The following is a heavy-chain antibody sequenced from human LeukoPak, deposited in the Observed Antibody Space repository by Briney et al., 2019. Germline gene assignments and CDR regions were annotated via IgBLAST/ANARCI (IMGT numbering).Heavy chain of an antibody. CDR3: ARDQGYSYGYSYYYYYMDV. CDR1: GGPISSYY. Sequence: PSETLSLTCTVSGGPISSYYWSWIRQPPGKGLEWIGYIYYSGSTNYNPSLKSRVTISVDTSKNQFSLKLSSVTAADTAVYYCARDQGYSYGYSYYYYYMDVWGKGTTVTVSS. D-gene: IGHD5-18*01. J-gene: IGHJ6*03. V-gene: IGHV4-59*01. CDR2: IYYSGST.